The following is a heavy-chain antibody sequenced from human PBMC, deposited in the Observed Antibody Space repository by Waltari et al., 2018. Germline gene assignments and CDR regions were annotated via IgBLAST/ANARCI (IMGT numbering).Heavy chain of an antibody. D-gene: IGHD2-2*01. CDR3: ARDDYCSSTSCYSGARNFDY. J-gene: IGHJ4*02. CDR1: GFTFSSYW. V-gene: IGHV3-7*01. Sequence: EVQLVESGGGLVQPGGSLRLSCAASGFTFSSYWMSWVRQAPGKGLEWVANIKQDGSEKYYVDSVKGRFTISRDNAKNSLYLQMNSLRAEDTAVYYCARDDYCSSTSCYSGARNFDYWGQGTLVTVSS. CDR2: IKQDGSEK.